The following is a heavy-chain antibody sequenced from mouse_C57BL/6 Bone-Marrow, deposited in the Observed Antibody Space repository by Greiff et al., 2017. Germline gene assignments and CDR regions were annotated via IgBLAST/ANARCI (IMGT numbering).Heavy chain of an antibody. J-gene: IGHJ1*03. CDR1: GYTFTSYW. V-gene: IGHV1-64*01. CDR3: ARRIAYYGSSYHFDV. CDR2: IHPNSGST. Sequence: QVQLQQPGAELVKPGASVKLSCKASGYTFTSYWMHWVKQRPGQGLEWIGMIHPNSGSTNYNEKFKSKATLTVDKSSSTAYMQLSSLTSEDSAVYYCARRIAYYGSSYHFDVWGTGTTVTVSS. D-gene: IGHD1-1*01.